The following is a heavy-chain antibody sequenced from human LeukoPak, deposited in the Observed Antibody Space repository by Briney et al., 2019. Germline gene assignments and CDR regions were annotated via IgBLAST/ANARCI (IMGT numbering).Heavy chain of an antibody. CDR3: ARDKGLRFVEWSVGGYYFDY. V-gene: IGHV4-59*12. Sequence: SVTLSLTCTVSGGSISSYYWSWLRQPPGKGLEWIGYIYYSGSNNYNPSLKSRVTISVNTFKNPFSLPLRPATAADPAVYYCARDKGLRFVEWSVGGYYFDYWGQGTLVTVSS. CDR2: IYYSGSN. D-gene: IGHD3-3*01. CDR1: GGSISSYY. J-gene: IGHJ4*02.